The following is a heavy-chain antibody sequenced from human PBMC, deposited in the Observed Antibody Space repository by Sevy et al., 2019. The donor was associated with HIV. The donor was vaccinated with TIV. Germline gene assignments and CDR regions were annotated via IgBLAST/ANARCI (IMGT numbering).Heavy chain of an antibody. CDR1: GFTFSNYA. V-gene: IGHV3-23*01. J-gene: IGHJ6*02. CDR3: VKGVRLGGPIYYGMDV. Sequence: GESLKISCVASGFTFSNYAMTWVRQTPGKGLEWVSGNGHNGDNTHHAGSVKGRFSISRDNSKNTLDLQMNSLRAEDTAVYYCVKGVRLGGPIYYGMDVWGQGTTVTVSS. D-gene: IGHD3-10*02. CDR2: NGHNGDNT.